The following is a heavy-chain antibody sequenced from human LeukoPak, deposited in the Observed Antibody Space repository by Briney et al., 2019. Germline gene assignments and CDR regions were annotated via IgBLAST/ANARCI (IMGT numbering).Heavy chain of an antibody. D-gene: IGHD2-2*01. J-gene: IGHJ6*03. V-gene: IGHV3-30*02. Sequence: PGGSLRLSCAASGFTFSSYGMHWVRQAPGKGLEWVAFIRYDGSNKYYADSVKGRFTISRDNSKNTLYLQMNSLRAEDTAVYYCAKDQVPAEPRYYYMDVWGKGTTVTVSS. CDR3: AKDQVPAEPRYYYMDV. CDR2: IRYDGSNK. CDR1: GFTFSSYG.